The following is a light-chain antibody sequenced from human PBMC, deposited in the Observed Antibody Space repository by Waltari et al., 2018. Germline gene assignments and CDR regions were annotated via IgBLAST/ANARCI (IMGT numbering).Light chain of an antibody. CDR2: GAS. CDR1: QRVSRA. Sequence: LTPSPGTLSLSLGERATVSCRASQRVSRALAWYQPKPGQAPRLLIYGASTRATGIPDRFSGSGSGTDFSLTISRLEPDDFAVYYCQHYLKLPVTFGQGTTVEI. V-gene: IGKV3-20*01. CDR3: QHYLKLPVT. J-gene: IGKJ1*01.